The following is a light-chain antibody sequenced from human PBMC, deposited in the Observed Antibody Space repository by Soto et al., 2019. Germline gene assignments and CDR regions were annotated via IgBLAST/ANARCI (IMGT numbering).Light chain of an antibody. V-gene: IGKV3-15*01. CDR2: GAS. CDR1: QIVGSD. Sequence: LMTLSPATLSVSPGERATLSCRASQIVGSDSARYQQKPGQPPRLLIYGASTRAIGIPERFSGSGSGTEFTLTMSSLQSEDFAVYYCRQYYKWRGTFALVTVLEV. J-gene: IGKJ5*01. CDR3: RQYYKWRGT.